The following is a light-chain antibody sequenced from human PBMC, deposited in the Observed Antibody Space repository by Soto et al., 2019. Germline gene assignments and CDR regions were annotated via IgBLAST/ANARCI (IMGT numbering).Light chain of an antibody. V-gene: IGKV3-20*01. Sequence: EVVLTQSPDTLSLSPGERATLSCRASQSVSSTYLAWYQQKPGQSPRLLIYSTSSRATGIPDRFSGSGSGTDFTLTISRLEPEDFAMYYCQQYGRSPNTFGQGTKLEI. CDR1: QSVSSTY. CDR3: QQYGRSPNT. CDR2: STS. J-gene: IGKJ2*01.